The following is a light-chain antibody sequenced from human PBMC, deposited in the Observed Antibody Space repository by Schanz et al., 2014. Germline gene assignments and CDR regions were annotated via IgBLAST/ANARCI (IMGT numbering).Light chain of an antibody. CDR2: YDD. V-gene: IGLV1-36*01. CDR3: AAWDDSLNGVV. J-gene: IGLJ2*01. CDR1: NSNIGNNL. Sequence: QSVLTQPPSVSEAPRQRVTISCSGSNSNIGNNLVNWYQQFPGKAPKLLIYYDDVLSSGVSDRFSGSKSGTSASLAISGLQPEDEAHYYCAAWDDSLNGVVFGGGTKLTVL.